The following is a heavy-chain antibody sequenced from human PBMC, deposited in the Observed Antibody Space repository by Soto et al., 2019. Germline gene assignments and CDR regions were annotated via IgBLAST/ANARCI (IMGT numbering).Heavy chain of an antibody. CDR3: ARDGYYYDSSGYSRWFDP. V-gene: IGHV4-59*01. CDR1: GGSISSYY. CDR2: IYYSGST. Sequence: SETLSLTCTVSGGSISSYYWSWIRQPPGKGLEWIGYIYYSGSTNYNPSLKSRVTISVDTSKNQFSLKLSSVTAADTAVYYCARDGYYYDSSGYSRWFDPWGQGTLVTVSS. J-gene: IGHJ5*02. D-gene: IGHD3-22*01.